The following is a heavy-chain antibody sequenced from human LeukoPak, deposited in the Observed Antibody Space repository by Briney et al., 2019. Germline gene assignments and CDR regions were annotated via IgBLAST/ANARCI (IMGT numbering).Heavy chain of an antibody. CDR2: IYYSRIT. Sequence: SETLSLTCTVSGGSISSSTYYWGWIRQPPGKGLEWIGNIYYSRITQYNPSLKSRVTISVDTSKNQFSLKLNSVTAADTAVYYCARDSGGPTAGTFDYWGQGTLVTVSS. CDR3: ARDSGGPTAGTFDY. J-gene: IGHJ4*02. CDR1: GGSISSSTYY. V-gene: IGHV4-39*07. D-gene: IGHD6-13*01.